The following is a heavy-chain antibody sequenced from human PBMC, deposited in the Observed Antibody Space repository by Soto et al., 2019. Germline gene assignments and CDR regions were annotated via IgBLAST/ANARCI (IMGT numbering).Heavy chain of an antibody. Sequence: QVQLQESGPGLVKPSETLLLTCTVSGDSINNYYWSWIRQPPGKGLEFIGYIYYAGTTTYNPSLKSRVTISVDTSKNQFSLKLSSVTAADTAVYYCARLGGYYQALDSWGQGTLLTVSS. CDR1: GDSINNYY. D-gene: IGHD3-22*01. J-gene: IGHJ4*02. CDR3: ARLGGYYQALDS. CDR2: IYYAGTT. V-gene: IGHV4-59*08.